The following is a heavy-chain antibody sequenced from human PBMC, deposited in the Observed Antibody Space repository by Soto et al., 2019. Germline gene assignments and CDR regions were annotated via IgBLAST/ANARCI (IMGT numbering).Heavy chain of an antibody. Sequence: ASVKVSCKASGYDFTAYGINWVRQASGQGPEWMGWMNPINGATGSARRFQGRVSMTRNTATATAYLELTSLRSDDSAVYFCGRGPSPRAPAGGTPYYYAMDVWGQGTTVTVSS. CDR3: GRGPSPRAPAGGTPYYYAMDV. D-gene: IGHD2-2*01. CDR2: MNPINGAT. J-gene: IGHJ6*02. V-gene: IGHV1-8*02. CDR1: GYDFTAYG.